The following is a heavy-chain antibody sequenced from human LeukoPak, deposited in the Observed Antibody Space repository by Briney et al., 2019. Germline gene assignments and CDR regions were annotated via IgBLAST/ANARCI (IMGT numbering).Heavy chain of an antibody. D-gene: IGHD2-21*02. CDR1: GGSISSYY. J-gene: IGHJ5*02. V-gene: IGHV4-59*08. CDR2: IYYSGST. Sequence: SETLSLTCTVSGGSISSYYWSWIRQPPGKGLEWIGYIYYSGSTNYNPSLKSRVTISVDTSKNQFSLKLSSVTAADTAVYYCARHYPGGGDCYSLNWFDPWGQGTLVTVSS. CDR3: ARHYPGGGDCYSLNWFDP.